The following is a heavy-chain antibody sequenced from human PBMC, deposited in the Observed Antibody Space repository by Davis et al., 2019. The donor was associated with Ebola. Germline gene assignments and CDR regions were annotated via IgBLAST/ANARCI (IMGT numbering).Heavy chain of an antibody. D-gene: IGHD2-15*01. CDR3: AKDRRGYCSGGSCYLFDY. CDR2: ISGSGGST. CDR1: GFTFSSYA. Sequence: PGGSLRLSCAASGFTFSSYAMSWVRQAPGKGLEWVSAISGSGGSTYYADSVKGRFTISRDNSKNTLYLQMNSLRAEDTAVYYCAKDRRGYCSGGSCYLFDYWGQGTLVTVSS. V-gene: IGHV3-23*01. J-gene: IGHJ4*02.